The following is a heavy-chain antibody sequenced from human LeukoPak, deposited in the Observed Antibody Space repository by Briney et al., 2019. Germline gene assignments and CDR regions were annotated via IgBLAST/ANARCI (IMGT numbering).Heavy chain of an antibody. D-gene: IGHD2-2*01. CDR2: INHSGST. Sequence: PSETLSLTCAVYGGSFSGYYWSWIRQPPGKGLEWIGEINHSGSTNYNPSLKSRVTISVDTSKNQSSLKLSSMTAADTAVYFCARPYCSSTSCLGGFDPWGQGTLVTVSS. V-gene: IGHV4-34*01. CDR1: GGSFSGYY. J-gene: IGHJ5*02. CDR3: ARPYCSSTSCLGGFDP.